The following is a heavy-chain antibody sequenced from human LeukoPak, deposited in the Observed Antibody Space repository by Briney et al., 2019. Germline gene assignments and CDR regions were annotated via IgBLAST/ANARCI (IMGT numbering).Heavy chain of an antibody. CDR2: INPNSGGT. Sequence: GASVKVSCKASGYTFTGYYMHWVREAPGQGLEWMGWINPNSGGTNYAQKFQGWVTMTRDTSTSTAYMELSRLRSDDTAVYYCASADGYNSPFDYWGQGTLVTVSS. CDR1: GYTFTGYY. V-gene: IGHV1-2*04. J-gene: IGHJ4*02. D-gene: IGHD5-24*01. CDR3: ASADGYNSPFDY.